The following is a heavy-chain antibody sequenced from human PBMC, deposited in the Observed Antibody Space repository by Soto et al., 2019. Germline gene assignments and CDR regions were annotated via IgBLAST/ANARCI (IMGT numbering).Heavy chain of an antibody. D-gene: IGHD3-22*01. V-gene: IGHV1-18*01. CDR1: GYTFTSYG. CDR3: ARDNYYDSSGYDAFDI. J-gene: IGHJ3*02. Sequence: ASVKVSCKASGYTFTSYGISWGRQAPGQGLEWMGWISAYNGNTNYAQKLQGRVTMTTDTSTSTAYMELRSLRSDDTAVYYCARDNYYDSSGYDAFDIWGQGTMVTVSS. CDR2: ISAYNGNT.